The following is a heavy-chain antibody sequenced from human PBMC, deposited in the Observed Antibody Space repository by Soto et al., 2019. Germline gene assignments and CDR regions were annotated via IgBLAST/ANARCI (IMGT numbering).Heavy chain of an antibody. J-gene: IGHJ4*02. CDR3: ARGDQDYGPPGY. CDR1: GYTFTSDG. CDR2: ISAYNGNT. V-gene: IGHV1-18*04. Sequence: ASGKVSGKASGYTFTSDGISWVRQAPGQGLEWMGWISAYNGNTNYAQKLQGRVTMTTDTSTSTAYMELRSLRSDDTDVYYCARGDQDYGPPGYCGQGTLVTASS. D-gene: IGHD4-17*01.